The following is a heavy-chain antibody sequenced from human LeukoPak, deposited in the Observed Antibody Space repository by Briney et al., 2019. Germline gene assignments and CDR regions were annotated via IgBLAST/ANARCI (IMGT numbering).Heavy chain of an antibody. CDR2: INAGNGNT. J-gene: IGHJ5*02. CDR1: GYTFTSYA. CDR3: ARAVGWELPAP. D-gene: IGHD1-26*01. Sequence: VASVKVSCKASGYTFTSYAMHWVRQAPGQRLEWMGWINAGNGNTKYSQKFQGRVTMTRDMSTSTVYMELSSLRSEDTAVYYCARAVGWELPAPWGQGTLVTVSS. V-gene: IGHV1-3*01.